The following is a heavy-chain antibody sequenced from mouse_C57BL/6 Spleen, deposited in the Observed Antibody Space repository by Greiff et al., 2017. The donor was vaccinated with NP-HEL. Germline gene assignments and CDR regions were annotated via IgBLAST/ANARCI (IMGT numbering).Heavy chain of an antibody. D-gene: IGHD1-1*01. CDR1: GYAFSSSW. CDR2: IYPGDGDT. Sequence: VQLQQSGPELVKPGASVKISCKASGYAFSSSWMNWVKQRPGKGLEWIGRIYPGDGDTNYNGKFKGKATLTADKSSSTAYMQLSSLTSEDSAVYFCAREEFYYGSSYVARYFDVWGTGTTVTVSS. V-gene: IGHV1-82*01. J-gene: IGHJ1*03. CDR3: AREEFYYGSSYVARYFDV.